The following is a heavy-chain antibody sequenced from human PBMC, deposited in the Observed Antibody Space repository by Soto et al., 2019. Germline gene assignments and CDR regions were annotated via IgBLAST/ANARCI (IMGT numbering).Heavy chain of an antibody. Sequence: QEQLVESGGGVVQPGSSLRLSCAASGFTFSSYGMHWVRQAPGKGLAWAAVIWYGGSNKYYADSVKGRFTISRDNSKKRLYLQMNSLRVEDTAVYYCARERAQGNYYFGMDVWGQGTTVTVSS. CDR2: IWYGGSNK. CDR3: ARERAQGNYYFGMDV. CDR1: GFTFSSYG. V-gene: IGHV3-33*01. J-gene: IGHJ6*02.